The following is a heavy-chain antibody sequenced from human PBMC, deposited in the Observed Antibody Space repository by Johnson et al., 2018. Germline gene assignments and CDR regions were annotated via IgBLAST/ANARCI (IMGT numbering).Heavy chain of an antibody. CDR3: AKERDNIAARPLGYYYYYMDV. D-gene: IGHD6-6*01. J-gene: IGHJ6*03. CDR2: ISYDGSNK. CDR1: GFTFSSYG. V-gene: IGHV3-30*18. Sequence: QVQLVESGGGVVQPGRSLRLSCAASGFTFSSYGMHWVRQAPGKGLEWVAVISYDGSNKYYADSVQGRFTISRDNSKNTLYLQMNSLIAEDTAVYYCAKERDNIAARPLGYYYYYMDVWGKGTTVTVSS.